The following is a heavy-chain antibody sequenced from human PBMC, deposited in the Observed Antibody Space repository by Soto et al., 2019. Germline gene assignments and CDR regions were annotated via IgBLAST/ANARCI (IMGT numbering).Heavy chain of an antibody. D-gene: IGHD5-18*01. J-gene: IGHJ4*02. V-gene: IGHV4-59*01. CDR1: GGPISSYY. CDR2: IYYSGST. Sequence: SQTLSLTCTVSGGPISSYYWSWIRQPPGKGLEWIGYIYYSGSTNYNPSLKSRVTISVDTSKNQFSLKLSSVTAAETAVYYCARVVGILAPLDYWGQGTLGTVSS. CDR3: ARVVGILAPLDY.